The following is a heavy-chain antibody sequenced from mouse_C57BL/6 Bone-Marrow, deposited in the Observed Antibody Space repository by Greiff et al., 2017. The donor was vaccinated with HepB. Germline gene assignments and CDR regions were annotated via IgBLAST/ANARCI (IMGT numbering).Heavy chain of an antibody. D-gene: IGHD1-1*01. V-gene: IGHV1-53*01. J-gene: IGHJ3*01. Sequence: VQLQQPGTELVKPGASVKLSCKASGYTFTSYWMHWVKQRPGQGLEWIGNINPSNGGTNYNEKFKSKATLTVDKSSSTAYMQLSSLTSEDSAVYYCARQHRGSTAWFAYWGQGTLVTVSA. CDR3: ARQHRGSTAWFAY. CDR1: GYTFTSYW. CDR2: INPSNGGT.